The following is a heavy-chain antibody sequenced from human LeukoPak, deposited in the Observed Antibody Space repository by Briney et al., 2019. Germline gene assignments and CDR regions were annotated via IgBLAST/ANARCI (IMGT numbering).Heavy chain of an antibody. V-gene: IGHV3-30-3*01. CDR3: ARDGYDSSGYHTFDY. D-gene: IGHD3-22*01. Sequence: GGSLRLSCAASGFTFSSYAMHWVRQAPGKGLEWVAVISYDGSNKYCADSVKGRFTISRDNSKNTLYLQMNSLRAEDTAVYYCARDGYDSSGYHTFDYWGQGTLVTVSS. CDR1: GFTFSSYA. CDR2: ISYDGSNK. J-gene: IGHJ4*02.